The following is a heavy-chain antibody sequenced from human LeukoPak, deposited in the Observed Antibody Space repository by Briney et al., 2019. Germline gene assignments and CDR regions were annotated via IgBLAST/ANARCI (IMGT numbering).Heavy chain of an antibody. Sequence: GESLKISCKGSGYSFTDYWIGWVRQMPGKGLEWMGIIYPGDSDTRYSPSFQGQVSISADKSISTAYLQWSSLKASDTAMYYCARQGVAGKTYYYYYYMDVWGKGTTVTVSS. D-gene: IGHD6-19*01. CDR2: IYPGDSDT. V-gene: IGHV5-51*01. CDR1: GYSFTDYW. J-gene: IGHJ6*03. CDR3: ARQGVAGKTYYYYYYMDV.